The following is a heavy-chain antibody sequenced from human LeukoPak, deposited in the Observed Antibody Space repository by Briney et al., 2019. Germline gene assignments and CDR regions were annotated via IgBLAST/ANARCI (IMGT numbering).Heavy chain of an antibody. D-gene: IGHD6-13*01. CDR2: INPNSGGT. CDR1: GYTFTGYY. CDR3: ARDPSYSSSRNWFDP. Sequence: ASVKVSCKASGYTFTGYYMHWVRQAPGQGLEWMGWINPNSGGTNYAQKFQGRVTMTRDTSISTAYMELSRLRSDDTAVYYCARDPSYSSSRNWFDPWGQGTLVTVSS. J-gene: IGHJ5*02. V-gene: IGHV1-2*02.